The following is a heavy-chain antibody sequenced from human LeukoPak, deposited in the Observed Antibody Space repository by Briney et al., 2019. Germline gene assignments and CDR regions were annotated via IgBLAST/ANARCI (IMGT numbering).Heavy chain of an antibody. V-gene: IGHV1-2*02. D-gene: IGHD1-1*01. Sequence: PGASVKVSCKASGYTFTGYYMHWVRQAPGQGLEWMGWINPNSGGTNYAQKFQGRVTMTRDTSISTAYMELSRLRSDDTAVYYCARDLVQLEKRGLDDYWGQGTLVTVSS. CDR1: GYTFTGYY. CDR2: INPNSGGT. J-gene: IGHJ4*02. CDR3: ARDLVQLEKRGLDDY.